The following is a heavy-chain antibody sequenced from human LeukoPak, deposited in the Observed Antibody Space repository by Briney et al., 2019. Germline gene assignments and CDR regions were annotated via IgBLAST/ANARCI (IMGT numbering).Heavy chain of an antibody. J-gene: IGHJ4*02. CDR3: ARDALGSYDY. Sequence: GGSLRLSCAASGFTFSDYYMFWIRQAPRKGLEWISYISSSGSTMYCADSVKGRFTISRDNAKNSLYLQMNSLRAEDTAVYYCARDALGSYDYWGQGTLVTVSS. D-gene: IGHD3-10*01. CDR1: GFTFSDYY. V-gene: IGHV3-11*01. CDR2: ISSSGSTM.